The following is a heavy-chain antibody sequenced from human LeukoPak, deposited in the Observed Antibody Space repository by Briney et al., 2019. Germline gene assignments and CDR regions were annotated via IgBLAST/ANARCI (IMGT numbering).Heavy chain of an antibody. D-gene: IGHD6-19*01. CDR2: ISSSSSTI. Sequence: GGSLRLSCAASGFTFSSYSMNWVRQAPGKGLEWGSYISSSSSTIYYADSRKGRLTISRDKAQNSLYLQMNSLRAEDTAVYYCARDDRPGEWLVPLNFDYWGQGTLVTVSS. V-gene: IGHV3-48*01. J-gene: IGHJ4*02. CDR1: GFTFSSYS. CDR3: ARDDRPGEWLVPLNFDY.